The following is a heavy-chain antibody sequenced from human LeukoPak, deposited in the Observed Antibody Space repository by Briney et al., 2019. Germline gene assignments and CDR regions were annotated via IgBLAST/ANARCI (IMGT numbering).Heavy chain of an antibody. Sequence: SETLSLTCAVYGGSFSGYYWSWIRQPPGKGLEWIGEINHSGSTNYHPSLKSRVTISVDTSKNQFSLKLSSVTAADTAVYYCARAFKEYPLLSSYYYYGMDVWGQGTTVTVSS. CDR2: INHSGST. J-gene: IGHJ6*02. V-gene: IGHV4-34*01. CDR3: ARAFKEYPLLSSYYYYGMDV. D-gene: IGHD2-2*01. CDR1: GGSFSGYY.